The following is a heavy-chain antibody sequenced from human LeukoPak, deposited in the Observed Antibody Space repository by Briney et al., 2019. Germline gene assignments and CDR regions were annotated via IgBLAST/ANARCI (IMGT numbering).Heavy chain of an antibody. CDR2: ISSSSSYI. Sequence: KPGGSLRLSCGASGFTFSDYTMNWVRQAPGRGLAWVSSISSSSSYIYYADSVKGRFTISRDNAKTSLYLQMNSLRAEDTAVYYCVRDVYQCWFDPWGQGTLVTVSS. J-gene: IGHJ5*02. D-gene: IGHD5/OR15-5a*01. V-gene: IGHV3-21*01. CDR1: GFTFSDYT. CDR3: VRDVYQCWFDP.